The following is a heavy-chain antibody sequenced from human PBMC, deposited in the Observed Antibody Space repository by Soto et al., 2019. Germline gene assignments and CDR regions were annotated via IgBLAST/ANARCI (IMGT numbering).Heavy chain of an antibody. CDR2: ISTYNGNT. Sequence: QVQLVQSGAEVKKPGASVKVSCKASGYIFTSHGISWVRQAPGQGLEWMGRISTYNGNTKYAQKLQGRVTMTTDTSASIAYMELRSLRSDDRAVYYWARDDGQWLVSDWGQGTLVTVSS. V-gene: IGHV1-18*01. D-gene: IGHD6-19*01. CDR3: ARDDGQWLVSD. J-gene: IGHJ1*01. CDR1: GYIFTSHG.